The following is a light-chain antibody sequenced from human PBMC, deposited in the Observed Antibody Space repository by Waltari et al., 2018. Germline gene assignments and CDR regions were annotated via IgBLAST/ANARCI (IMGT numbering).Light chain of an antibody. V-gene: IGLV2-14*01. CDR1: SGYIGNYQF. Sequence: QSALTQPASVSGSPGQSITISCTGTSGYIGNYQFVSWYQQEPGRAPKLIVYDVSQRPSGVSNRFSGSKSGNTASLTISGLQAEDEADYYCSSYTTASSWVFGGGTKLTVL. J-gene: IGLJ3*02. CDR3: SSYTTASSWV. CDR2: DVS.